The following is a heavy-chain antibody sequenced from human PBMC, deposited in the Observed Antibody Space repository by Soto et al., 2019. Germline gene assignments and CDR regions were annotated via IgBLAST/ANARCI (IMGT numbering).Heavy chain of an antibody. CDR3: ARDPSIVLVPAATYYYYYYGMDV. J-gene: IGHJ6*02. CDR1: GFSFSTYG. Sequence: GGSLRLSCAASGFSFSTYGMHWVRQAPGKGLEWVAFISNDGSNKYYADSVKGRFTISRDNAKNSLYLQMNSLRAEDTAVYYCARDPSIVLVPAATYYYYYYGMDVWGQGTTVTVSS. CDR2: ISNDGSNK. V-gene: IGHV3-30*03. D-gene: IGHD2-2*01.